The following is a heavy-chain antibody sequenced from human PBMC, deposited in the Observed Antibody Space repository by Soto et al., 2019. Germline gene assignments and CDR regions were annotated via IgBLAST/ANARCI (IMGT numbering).Heavy chain of an antibody. CDR2: IRSKANSYAT. Sequence: EVQLVESGGGLVQPGVSLTLSCAASGFNFSGSAMHWVRQASGKGLEWVGRIRSKANSYATSYAASVKGRFSISRDDSKNTAYLQMNSLKTEDTAVYYCTSGGLDYWGQGTLVTVS. V-gene: IGHV3-73*02. CDR3: TSGGLDY. CDR1: GFNFSGSA. D-gene: IGHD3-16*01. J-gene: IGHJ4*02.